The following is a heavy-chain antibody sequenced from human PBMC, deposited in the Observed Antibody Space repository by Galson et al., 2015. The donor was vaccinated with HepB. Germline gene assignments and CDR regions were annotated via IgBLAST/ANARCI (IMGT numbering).Heavy chain of an antibody. D-gene: IGHD6-13*01. CDR2: IKQDGSEK. J-gene: IGHJ6*03. CDR1: GFTFSSYW. Sequence: SLRLSCAASGFTFSSYWMSWVRQAPGKGLESVANIKQDGSEKYYVDSVKGRFTISRDNAKNSLYLQMNSLRAEDTAVYYCARDRTNLRSPGYHYYHYMDVWGKGTTVTVSS. V-gene: IGHV3-7*03. CDR3: ARDRTNLRSPGYHYYHYMDV.